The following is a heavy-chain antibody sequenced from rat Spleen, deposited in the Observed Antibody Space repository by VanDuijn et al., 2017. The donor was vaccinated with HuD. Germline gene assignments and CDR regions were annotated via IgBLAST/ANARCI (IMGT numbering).Heavy chain of an antibody. CDR2: INYEGTSA. V-gene: IGHV5-22*01. Sequence: EVQLVESGGGLVQPGMSLKLSGAASGLTFSDYHMACVRQAPKKGLEWVASINYEGTSAYFGDSVKGRFTISRDNAKSTLYLQMNSLRYEDTATYYGARSTYDYFESWGQGVMVTVSS. CDR3: ARSTYDYFES. J-gene: IGHJ2*01. CDR1: GLTFSDYH. D-gene: IGHD2-1*01.